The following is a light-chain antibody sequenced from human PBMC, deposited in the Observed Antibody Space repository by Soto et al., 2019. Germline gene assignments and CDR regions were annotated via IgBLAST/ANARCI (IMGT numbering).Light chain of an antibody. Sequence: EIVLTQSPATLSLSPGERATLSCRASQSVSSSLAWYQQKAGQAPRLLIYAASHRATGIPARFSGSGSGTDFSLTISSLEPEDFAVYYCQQRSNWPRTFGQGTKVVIK. CDR1: QSVSSS. V-gene: IGKV3-11*01. CDR2: AAS. J-gene: IGKJ1*01. CDR3: QQRSNWPRT.